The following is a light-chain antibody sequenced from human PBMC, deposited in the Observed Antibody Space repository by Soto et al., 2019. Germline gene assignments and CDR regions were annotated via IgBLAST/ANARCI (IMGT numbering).Light chain of an antibody. CDR1: SSDVGGYNY. CDR2: EVN. V-gene: IGLV2-8*01. Sequence: QSALTQPPSASGSPGQSVTISCTGTSSDVGGYNYVSWYQQHPGKVPKLMVYEVNKRPSGVPDRFSGSKSGNTASLTVSGHQAEDDAAYYRTSYASGNNVFGTGTKLTVL. CDR3: TSYASGNNV. J-gene: IGLJ1*01.